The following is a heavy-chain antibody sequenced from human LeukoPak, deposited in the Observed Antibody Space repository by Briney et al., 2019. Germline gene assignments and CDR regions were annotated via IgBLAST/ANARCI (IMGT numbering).Heavy chain of an antibody. CDR3: AREDRILIGNDAMDL. CDR2: ISGRSTDI. CDR1: GFTFDDYP. V-gene: IGHV3-21*01. D-gene: IGHD2/OR15-2a*01. J-gene: IGHJ3*01. Sequence: GGSLRLSCTGSGFTFDDYPMTWVRQAPGKGLEWVSSISGRSTDIYYADSVKGRFTISRDNAKNSLYLQMNSLRVEDTAVYYCAREDRILIGNDAMDLWGQGTTVIVSS.